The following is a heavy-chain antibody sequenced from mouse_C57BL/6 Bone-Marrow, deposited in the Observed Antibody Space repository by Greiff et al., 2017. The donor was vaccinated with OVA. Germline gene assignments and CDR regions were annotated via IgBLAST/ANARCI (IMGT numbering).Heavy chain of an antibody. CDR1: GYTFTSYW. CDR2: IYPSDSET. D-gene: IGHD1-3*01. J-gene: IGHJ2*01. Sequence: QVRLQQPGAELVRPGSSVKLSCKASGYTFTSYWMDWVKQRPGQGLEWIGNIYPSDSETHYNQKFKDKATLTVDKSSSTAYMQLSSLTSEDSAVYYCARWSKGGYFDYWGQGTTLTVSS. CDR3: ARWSKGGYFDY. V-gene: IGHV1-61*01.